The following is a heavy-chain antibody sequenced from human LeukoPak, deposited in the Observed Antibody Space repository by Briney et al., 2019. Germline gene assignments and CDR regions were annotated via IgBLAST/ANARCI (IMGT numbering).Heavy chain of an antibody. J-gene: IGHJ3*02. CDR1: GFTFDDYA. D-gene: IGHD3-10*01. CDR3: AKDIGSGSHRAFDI. V-gene: IGHV3-9*03. CDR2: ISWKSDKI. Sequence: GGSLRLSCAASGFTFDDYAMHWVRQAPWKGLEWVSGISWKSDKIAYADSVKGRFTISRDNAKNSLYLQMNSLRAEDMALYYCAKDIGSGSHRAFDIWGQGTTVTVSS.